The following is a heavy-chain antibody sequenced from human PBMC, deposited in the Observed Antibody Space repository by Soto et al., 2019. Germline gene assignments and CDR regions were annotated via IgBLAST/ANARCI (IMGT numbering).Heavy chain of an antibody. CDR3: AIDWSQSISASYLPS. CDR2: ILFDGNKK. V-gene: IGHV3-30*03. J-gene: IGHJ5*02. Sequence: GGSLRLSCSASGFIFSDYAMHWVRQAPGKGMEWVAVILFDGNKKYYADSVKGRFTISRDNSKNTLYLQMNSLRAEDTAVYYCAIDWSQSISASYLPSWGQGPLVTVSS. CDR1: GFIFSDYA. D-gene: IGHD1-26*01.